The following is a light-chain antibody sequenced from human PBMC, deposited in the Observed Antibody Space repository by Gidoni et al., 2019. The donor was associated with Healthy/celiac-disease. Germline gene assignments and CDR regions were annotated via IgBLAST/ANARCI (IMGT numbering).Light chain of an antibody. V-gene: IGKV1-33*01. CDR2: DAS. CDR1: QDISNY. J-gene: IGKJ5*01. CDR3: QQDNNLPLT. Sequence: DIQMTPSSSSLSASVGVRVTITCQASQDISNYLYWYQQKPGKAPKLLIYDASNLERGVPSRFSGSGSGTDFTFTISSLQPEDIATYYCQQDNNLPLTFGEGTRVEIK.